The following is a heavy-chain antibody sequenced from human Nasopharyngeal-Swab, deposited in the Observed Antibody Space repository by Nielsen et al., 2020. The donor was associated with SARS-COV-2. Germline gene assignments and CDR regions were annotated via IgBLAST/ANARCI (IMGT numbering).Heavy chain of an antibody. CDR1: GYTFISYD. J-gene: IGHJ6*02. V-gene: IGHV1-8*01. CDR2: MNPNSGNT. Sequence: ASVKVSCKASGYTFISYDINWVRQATGQGGEWMGWMNPNSGNTGYAQKFQGRVTMTRNTSISTAYMELSSLRSEDTAVYYCARGTPYYYGSGSYSIGGFLDVWGQGTTVTVSS. CDR3: ARGTPYYYGSGSYSIGGFLDV. D-gene: IGHD3-10*01.